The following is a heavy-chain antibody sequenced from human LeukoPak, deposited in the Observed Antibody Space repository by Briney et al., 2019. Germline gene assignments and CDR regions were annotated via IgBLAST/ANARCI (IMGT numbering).Heavy chain of an antibody. CDR1: GFTFSDYS. Sequence: PGGSLRLSCAASGFTFSDYSMSWVRQAPGKGLEWVPYITSSGTTIYYADSVKGRFTISRDNAKNSLYLQMNSLRAEDTAMYYCARGGLYYFEYWGQGTLVTVSS. J-gene: IGHJ4*02. D-gene: IGHD6-25*01. CDR2: ITSSGTTI. CDR3: ARGGLYYFEY. V-gene: IGHV3-11*01.